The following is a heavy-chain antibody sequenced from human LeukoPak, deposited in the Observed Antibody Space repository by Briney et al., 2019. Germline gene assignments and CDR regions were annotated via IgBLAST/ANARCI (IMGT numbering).Heavy chain of an antibody. D-gene: IGHD4-11*01. J-gene: IGHJ5*02. Sequence: SETLSLTCAVYGGSFSGYYYKWLRQPPGKDLEWIAYVHYSGYAFYNPSLKSRLLMSVDTSKNQFSLRMTSVTVADMAVYYCARTEYSNYGWFDHWGPGTLVTVSS. CDR3: ARTEYSNYGWFDH. V-gene: IGHV4-34*10. CDR1: GGSFSGYY. CDR2: VHYSGYA.